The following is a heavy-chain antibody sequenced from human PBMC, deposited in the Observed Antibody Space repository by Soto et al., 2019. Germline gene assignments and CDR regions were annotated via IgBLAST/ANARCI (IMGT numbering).Heavy chain of an antibody. CDR2: ISGSGNSI. V-gene: IGHV3-11*01. CDR1: VFSFSDNY. CDR3: TRDRYSSRWHVDH. Sequence: GGSLLISCAAYVFSFSDNYMSWIRQAPGKALDCVSYISGSGNSIYYADSVKGRFTISRDNAKNSLNLQMNSLRVEDTAVYYCTRDRYSSRWHVDHWGQGTMVTVSS. D-gene: IGHD6-13*01. J-gene: IGHJ5*02.